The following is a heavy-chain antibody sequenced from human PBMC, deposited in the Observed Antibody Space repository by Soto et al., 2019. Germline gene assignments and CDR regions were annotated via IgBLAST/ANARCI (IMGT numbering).Heavy chain of an antibody. J-gene: IGHJ6*03. CDR2: ISSSSSYI. V-gene: IGHV3-21*01. CDR3: ARDEWDSTYYYMDV. CDR1: GFTFSSYS. D-gene: IGHD1-26*01. Sequence: GGSLRLSCAASGFTFSSYSMNWVRQAPGKGLEWVSSISSSSSYIYYADSVKGRFTISRDNAKNSLYLQMNSLRAEDTAVYYCARDEWDSTYYYMDVWGKGTTVTVSS.